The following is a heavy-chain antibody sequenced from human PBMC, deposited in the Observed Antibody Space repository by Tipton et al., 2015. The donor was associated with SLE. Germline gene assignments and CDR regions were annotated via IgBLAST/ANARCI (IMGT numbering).Heavy chain of an antibody. V-gene: IGHV4-39*01. CDR2: IYYSGRA. Sequence: TLSLTCTVSGGSISRTTYYWGWIRQPPGKGLEWIGGIYYSGRAYYNPSLKSRVTISVDTSKNQFSLKVNSVTAADTGVYYCARLSGWYETTGSNFDFWGQGTLVTVSS. J-gene: IGHJ4*02. D-gene: IGHD6-19*01. CDR3: ARLSGWYETTGSNFDF. CDR1: GGSISRTTYY.